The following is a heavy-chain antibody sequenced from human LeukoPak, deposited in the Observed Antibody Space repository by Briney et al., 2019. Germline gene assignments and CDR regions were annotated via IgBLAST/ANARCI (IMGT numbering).Heavy chain of an antibody. V-gene: IGHV4-61*02. D-gene: IGHD2-15*01. CDR1: GGSISSGSYY. CDR2: IYTSGST. J-gene: IGHJ4*02. Sequence: SETLSLTCTVSGGSISSGSYYWSWIRQPAGKGLEWIGRIYTSGSTNYNPSLKSRVTISVDTSKNQFSLKLSSVTAADTAVYYCASSRLGYCSGGSCSPDYWGQGTLVTVSS. CDR3: ASSRLGYCSGGSCSPDY.